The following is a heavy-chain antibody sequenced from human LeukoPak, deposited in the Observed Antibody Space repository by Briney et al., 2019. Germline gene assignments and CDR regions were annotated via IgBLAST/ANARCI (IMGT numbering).Heavy chain of an antibody. Sequence: PGGSLRLSCAASGSTFSSYSMNWVRQAPGKGLEWVSSISSSSSYIYYADSVKGRFTISRDNAKNSLYLQMNSLRAEDTAVYYCARDKVVAAKASDYWGQGTLVTVSS. V-gene: IGHV3-21*01. CDR2: ISSSSSYI. J-gene: IGHJ4*02. D-gene: IGHD2-15*01. CDR1: GSTFSSYS. CDR3: ARDKVVAAKASDY.